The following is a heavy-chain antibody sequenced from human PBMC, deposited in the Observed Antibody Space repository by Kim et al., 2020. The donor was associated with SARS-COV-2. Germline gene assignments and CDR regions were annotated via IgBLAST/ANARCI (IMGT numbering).Heavy chain of an antibody. J-gene: IGHJ4*02. CDR3: ARGYCSGGSCYWFDY. V-gene: IGHV1-69*01. D-gene: IGHD2-15*01. Sequence: KFKGRVTITADESTSTAYMGLSSLRSEDTAVYYCARGYCSGGSCYWFDYWGQGTLVTVSS.